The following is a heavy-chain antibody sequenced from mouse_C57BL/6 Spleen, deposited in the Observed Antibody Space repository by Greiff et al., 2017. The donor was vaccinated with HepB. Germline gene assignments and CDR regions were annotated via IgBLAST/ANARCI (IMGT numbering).Heavy chain of an antibody. J-gene: IGHJ4*01. Sequence: QVQLQQSGAELVKPGASVKISCKASGYAFSSYWMNWVKQRPGKGLEWIGQIYPGDGDTNYNGKFKGKATLTADKSSSTAYMQLSSLTSEDSAVYFCAYGSSYEAMDYWGQGTSGTVSS. CDR3: AYGSSYEAMDY. D-gene: IGHD1-1*01. V-gene: IGHV1-80*01. CDR2: IYPGDGDT. CDR1: GYAFSSYW.